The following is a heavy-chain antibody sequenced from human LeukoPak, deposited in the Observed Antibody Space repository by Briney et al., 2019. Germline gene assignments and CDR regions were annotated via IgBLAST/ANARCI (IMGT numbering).Heavy chain of an antibody. CDR3: ARHSNWNGGVDWFDP. CDR2: IHYSGSP. V-gene: IGHV4-59*08. J-gene: IGHJ5*02. D-gene: IGHD1-20*01. Sequence: SETLSLTCTVSGGSNYWTWIRQAPGKGLEWIAYIHYSGSPHYNPSLRSRVTISIDTSKNQLSLKPNSVTAADTAVYYCARHSNWNGGVDWFDPWGQGTQVTVSS. CDR1: GGSNY.